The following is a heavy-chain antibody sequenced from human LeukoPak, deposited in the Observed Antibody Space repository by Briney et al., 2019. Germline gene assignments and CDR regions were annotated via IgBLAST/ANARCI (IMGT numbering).Heavy chain of an antibody. J-gene: IGHJ4*02. CDR2: IFYPGKT. Sequence: SETLSLTCTVSGGSVYSSDYYWGWVRQPPGKGPEWIGDIFYPGKTNYNPSLKSRVSISIDTSKNQFSLKLTSVTAADTAVYYCARVFDSWGQGTLVTVSS. V-gene: IGHV4-39*07. CDR3: ARVFDS. CDR1: GGSVYSSDYY.